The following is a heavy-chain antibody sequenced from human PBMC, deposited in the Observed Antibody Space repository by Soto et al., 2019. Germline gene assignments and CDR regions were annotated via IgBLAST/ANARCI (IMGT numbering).Heavy chain of an antibody. Sequence: GGSLRLSCAASGFTFSSYAMSWVRQAPGKGLEWVSAISGSGRSTYYADSVKGRFTISRVNAKNTLYLQMNSLRAEDTAVYYCARDSGSHFFWFDPWGQGTLVTVSS. CDR3: ARDSGSHFFWFDP. V-gene: IGHV3-23*01. D-gene: IGHD1-26*01. CDR1: GFTFSSYA. CDR2: ISGSGRST. J-gene: IGHJ5*02.